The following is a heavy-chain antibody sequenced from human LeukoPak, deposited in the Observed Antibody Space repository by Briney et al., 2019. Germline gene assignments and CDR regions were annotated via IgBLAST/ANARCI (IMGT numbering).Heavy chain of an antibody. D-gene: IGHD3-22*01. CDR1: GYTLTSYS. V-gene: IGHV1-18*01. J-gene: IGHJ3*02. CDR2: ISAYNGNT. CDR3: ARVGIEGHYYDSSGVDAFDI. Sequence: ASVKVSCKASGYTLTSYSISWVRQAPGQGLEWMGWISAYNGNTNYAQKLQGRVTMTTDTSTSTAYMELRSLRSDDTAVYYCARVGIEGHYYDSSGVDAFDIWGQGTMVTVSS.